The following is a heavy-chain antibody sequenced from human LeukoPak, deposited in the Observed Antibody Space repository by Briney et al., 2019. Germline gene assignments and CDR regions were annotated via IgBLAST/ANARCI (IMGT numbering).Heavy chain of an antibody. CDR2: IYYSGST. V-gene: IGHV4-61*01. J-gene: IGHJ3*02. CDR3: ARDDLVGIDALDI. Sequence: SETLSLTCTVSGGSVSSGSYYWSWIRQPPGKGLEWIGYIYYSGSTNYNPSLKSRVTISVDTSKNQFSLKLSSVTAADTAVYYCARDDLVGIDALDIWGQGTMVTVSS. D-gene: IGHD2-15*01. CDR1: GGSVSSGSYY.